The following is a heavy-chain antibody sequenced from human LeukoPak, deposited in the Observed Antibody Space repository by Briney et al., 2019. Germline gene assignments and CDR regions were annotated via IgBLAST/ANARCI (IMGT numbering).Heavy chain of an antibody. Sequence: PGGSLRLSCAASGFTFDDYAMHWVRQAPGKGLEWVSGISWNSGSIGYADSVKGRFTISRDNAKNSLYLQMNSLRAEDAALYYCAKDGPRWFEEFPWAFDIWGQGTMVTVSS. J-gene: IGHJ3*02. D-gene: IGHD3-10*01. CDR2: ISWNSGSI. V-gene: IGHV3-9*01. CDR1: GFTFDDYA. CDR3: AKDGPRWFEEFPWAFDI.